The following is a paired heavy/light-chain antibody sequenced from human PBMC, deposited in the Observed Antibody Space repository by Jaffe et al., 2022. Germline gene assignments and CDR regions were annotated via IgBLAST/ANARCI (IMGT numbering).Heavy chain of an antibody. CDR2: TYYWSKWYY. CDR3: ARQEASTVKGKLDFDL. Sequence: QVQLQQSGLGLVKPSQTLSLTCAIFGDSVSSNSAAWSWIRQSPSRGLEWLGRTYYWSKWYYDYAVSVRSRITINPDTSKNQFSLQLNSVTPEDTAVYYCARQEASTVKGKLDFDLWGRGTLVTVSS. V-gene: IGHV6-1*01. J-gene: IGHJ2*01. D-gene: IGHD1-1*01. CDR1: GDSVSSNSAA.
Light chain of an antibody. Sequence: QSALTQPASVSGSPGQSITISCTGTSSDVGSYNLVSWYQQHPGKAPKLMIYEVSERPSGVSNRFSGSKSGNTASLTISGLQAEDEADYYCCSYAGETTFVVFGGGTKLTVL. CDR1: SSDVGSYNL. CDR2: EVS. J-gene: IGLJ2*01. V-gene: IGLV2-23*02. CDR3: CSYAGETTFVV.